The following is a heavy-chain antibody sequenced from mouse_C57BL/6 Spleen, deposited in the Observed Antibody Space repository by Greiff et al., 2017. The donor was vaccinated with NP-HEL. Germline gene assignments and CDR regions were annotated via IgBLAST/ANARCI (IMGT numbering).Heavy chain of an antibody. CDR2: IWSGGST. CDR1: GFSLTSYG. CDR3: AREEDYGSFAY. J-gene: IGHJ3*01. D-gene: IGHD1-2*01. V-gene: IGHV2-2*01. Sequence: QVQLKESGPGLVQPSQSLSITCTVSGFSLTSYGVHWVRQSPGKGLEWLGVIWSGGSTDYNAAFISRLSISKDNSKSQVFFKMNSLQADDTAIYYCAREEDYGSFAYWGQGTLVTVSA.